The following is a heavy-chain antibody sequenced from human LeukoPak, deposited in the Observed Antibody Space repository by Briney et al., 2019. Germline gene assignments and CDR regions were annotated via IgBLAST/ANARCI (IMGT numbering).Heavy chain of an antibody. Sequence: PGGSLRLSCAASGFTFSSYAMHWVRQASGKGLEWVGRIRSKANSYATAYAASVKGRFTISRDDSKNTAYLQMNSLKTEDTAVYYCTGLWDSSGYDAFDIWGQGTMVTVSS. D-gene: IGHD3-22*01. CDR1: GFTFSSYA. CDR2: IRSKANSYAT. V-gene: IGHV3-73*01. J-gene: IGHJ3*02. CDR3: TGLWDSSGYDAFDI.